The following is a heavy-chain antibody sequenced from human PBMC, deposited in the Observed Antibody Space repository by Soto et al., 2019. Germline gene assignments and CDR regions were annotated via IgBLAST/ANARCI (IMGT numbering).Heavy chain of an antibody. V-gene: IGHV3-7*01. CDR3: AREVRYFGNYYYGMDV. D-gene: IGHD3-9*01. Sequence: PGGSLRLSCAASGFTFSSYWMSWVRQAPGKGLEWVANIKQDGSEKYYVDSVKGRFTISRDNTKNSLYLQMNSLRAEDTAVYYCAREVRYFGNYYYGMDVWGQGTTVTVSS. CDR1: GFTFSSYW. J-gene: IGHJ6*02. CDR2: IKQDGSEK.